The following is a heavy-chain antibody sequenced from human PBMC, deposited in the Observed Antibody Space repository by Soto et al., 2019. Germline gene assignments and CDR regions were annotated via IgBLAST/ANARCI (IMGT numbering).Heavy chain of an antibody. D-gene: IGHD6-19*01. CDR2: VYHSGSI. CDR1: GGSTTSRTW. CDR3: ARDREVEVPGSDGNSHYYYMDL. J-gene: IGHJ6*03. V-gene: IGHV4-4*02. Sequence: SETLSLTCAVSGGSTTSRTWWSWVRQTPGKGLEWIGDVYHSGSINYSPSLTSRLTISVDKSKNQFSLRLSAVTAADTAVYYCARDREVEVPGSDGNSHYYYMDLWGRGTTVTVSS.